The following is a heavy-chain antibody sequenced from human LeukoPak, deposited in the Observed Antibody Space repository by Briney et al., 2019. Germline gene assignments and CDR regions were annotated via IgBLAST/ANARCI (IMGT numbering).Heavy chain of an antibody. CDR1: GFTFSVCG. V-gene: IGHV3-30*02. CDR3: AKDLGDYGDEKYYFDY. Sequence: PGGSLRLSCTASGFTFSVCGMHWVRQAPGKGLEWVTFIRFDGSNKYYADSVKGRFTISRDNSKNTLYLQMNSLRAEDTAVYYCAKDLGDYGDEKYYFDYWGQGTLVTVSS. J-gene: IGHJ4*02. CDR2: IRFDGSNK. D-gene: IGHD4-17*01.